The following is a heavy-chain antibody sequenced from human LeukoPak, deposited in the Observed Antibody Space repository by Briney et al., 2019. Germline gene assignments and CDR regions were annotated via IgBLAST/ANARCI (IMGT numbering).Heavy chain of an antibody. CDR1: GVTVSSKY. V-gene: IGHV3-53*01. CDR3: ASANSSSWPHEYDY. Sequence: PGGAPRLSFAAPGVTVSSKYMSWGRPAPGEGLGGVSVIYSGGSTYYADSVKDRFTISRDNSKNTLYLQMNSLRAEDTAVYYCASANSSSWPHEYDYWGQGTLVTVSS. D-gene: IGHD6-13*01. J-gene: IGHJ4*02. CDR2: IYSGGST.